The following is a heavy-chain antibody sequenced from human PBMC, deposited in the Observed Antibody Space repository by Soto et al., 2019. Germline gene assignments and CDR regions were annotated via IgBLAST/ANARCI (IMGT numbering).Heavy chain of an antibody. CDR2: ISSSGSTI. J-gene: IGHJ4*02. D-gene: IGHD3-3*01. CDR3: ATFPPRIFGVAHDY. V-gene: IGHV3-11*01. Sequence: PGGSLRLSCAASGFTFSDYYMSWIRQAPGKGLEWVSYISSSGSTIYYADSVKGRFTISRDNAKNSLYLQMNSLRAEDTAVYYCATFPPRIFGVAHDYWGQGTLVTVSS. CDR1: GFTFSDYY.